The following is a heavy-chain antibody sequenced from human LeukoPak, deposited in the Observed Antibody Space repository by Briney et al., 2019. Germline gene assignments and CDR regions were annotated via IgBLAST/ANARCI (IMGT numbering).Heavy chain of an antibody. J-gene: IGHJ4*02. CDR1: GFTVSSNY. D-gene: IGHD2-2*01. Sequence: GGSLRLSCAASGFTVSSNYMSWVRQAPGKGLEWVSVIYSGGSTYYADSVKGRFTISRDNSKNTLYLQMNSLRAEDTAVYYCARQVVPAATFDYWGQGTLVTVSS. V-gene: IGHV3-53*01. CDR3: ARQVVPAATFDY. CDR2: IYSGGST.